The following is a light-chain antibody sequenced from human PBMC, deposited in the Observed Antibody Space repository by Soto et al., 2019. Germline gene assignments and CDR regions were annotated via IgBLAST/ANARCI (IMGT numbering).Light chain of an antibody. CDR1: SSDVGSYNY. CDR2: EVS. V-gene: IGLV2-14*01. Sequence: QSVLTQPASVSGSPGQSITISCTGTSSDVGSYNYVSWYQQYPGRAPKLMIYEVSNRPSGVSNRFSASKSGNTASLTISGLRAEDEADYYCSSYTSITSYVFGTGTKVTVL. CDR3: SSYTSITSYV. J-gene: IGLJ1*01.